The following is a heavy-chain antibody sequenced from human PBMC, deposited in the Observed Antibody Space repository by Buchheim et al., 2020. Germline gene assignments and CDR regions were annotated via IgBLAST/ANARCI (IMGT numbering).Heavy chain of an antibody. CDR3: AKDRSYGDYYYGMDV. CDR2: ISGGGGTI. V-gene: IGHV3-23*01. Sequence: EVQLLESGGGLVQPGGSLRLSCAASGFTFSSYAVTWVRQAPGKGLEWVSTISGGGGTIYYGDSVKGRFTISRDNSKHTLYLQMNSLRAEDTSVYYCAKDRSYGDYYYGMDVWGQGTT. J-gene: IGHJ6*02. D-gene: IGHD1-26*01. CDR1: GFTFSSYA.